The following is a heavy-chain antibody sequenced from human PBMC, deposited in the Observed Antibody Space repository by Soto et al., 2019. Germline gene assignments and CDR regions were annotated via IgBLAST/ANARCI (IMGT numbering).Heavy chain of an antibody. CDR3: ARDRREMATISGFDY. D-gene: IGHD5-12*01. CDR1: GGTFSSYA. Sequence: SVKVSCKSSGGTFSSYAISWVRQAPGQGLEWMGGIIPIFGTANYAQKFQGRVTITADESTSTAYMELSSLRSEDTAVYYCARDRREMATISGFDYWGQGTLVPVSS. J-gene: IGHJ4*02. CDR2: IIPIFGTA. V-gene: IGHV1-69*13.